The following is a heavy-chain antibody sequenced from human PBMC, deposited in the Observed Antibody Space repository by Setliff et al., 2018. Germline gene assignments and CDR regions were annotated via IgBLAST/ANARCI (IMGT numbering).Heavy chain of an antibody. Sequence: ASVKVSCKASGYTFTNYAIHWVRQAPGQRPEWMGWINTGNANTKYSQKFQGRVTMTDDTSTDTAYMELSSLRSEDTAVYYCAAIGLDTALITGVLFDFWGQGTLVTVSS. CDR3: AAIGLDTALITGVLFDF. V-gene: IGHV1-3*04. J-gene: IGHJ4*02. CDR2: INTGNANT. D-gene: IGHD5-18*01. CDR1: GYTFTNYA.